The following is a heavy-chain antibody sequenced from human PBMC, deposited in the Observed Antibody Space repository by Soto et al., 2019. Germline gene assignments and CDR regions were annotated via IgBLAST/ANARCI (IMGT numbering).Heavy chain of an antibody. Sequence: EVQLAESGGGMVQPGGSLRLSCVASGFTFSSYDMHWVRQAPGKGLEYVSSISSNGGTTYYGNSVKGRFTISRDNSKNPLYLQMGSLRAGAMAVSYCVGRVSGNYDYWGQGTLVTVSA. CDR2: ISSNGGTT. V-gene: IGHV3-64*01. J-gene: IGHJ4*02. D-gene: IGHD1-7*01. CDR3: VGRVSGNYDY. CDR1: GFTFSSYD.